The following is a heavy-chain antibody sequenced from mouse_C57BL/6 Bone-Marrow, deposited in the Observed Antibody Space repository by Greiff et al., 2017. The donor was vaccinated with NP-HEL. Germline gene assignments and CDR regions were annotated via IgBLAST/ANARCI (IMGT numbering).Heavy chain of an antibody. J-gene: IGHJ2*01. Sequence: DVKLVESGGGLVQPGGSLKLSCAASGFTFSDYYMYWVRQTPEKRLEWVAYISNGGGSTYYPDTVKGRFTISRDNAKNTLYLQMSRLKSEDTAMYYCARHDFDYWGQGTTLTVSS. CDR3: ARHDFDY. V-gene: IGHV5-12*01. CDR1: GFTFSDYY. CDR2: ISNGGGST.